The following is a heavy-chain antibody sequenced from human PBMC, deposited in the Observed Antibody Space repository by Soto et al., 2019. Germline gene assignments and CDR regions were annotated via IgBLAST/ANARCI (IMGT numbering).Heavy chain of an antibody. CDR2: ISGSGDNT. Sequence: EVQLLESGGGLVQPGGSLRLSCAASGFTFSSSAMSWVRQAPGKGLEWVSAISGSGDNTYHADSVKGRFTISRDNAKNTLYLQMNGLRAEDTAIYYCAKRWSNRFLELRDYFDYWGQGTLVTVSS. J-gene: IGHJ4*02. D-gene: IGHD3-3*01. CDR1: GFTFSSSA. V-gene: IGHV3-23*01. CDR3: AKRWSNRFLELRDYFDY.